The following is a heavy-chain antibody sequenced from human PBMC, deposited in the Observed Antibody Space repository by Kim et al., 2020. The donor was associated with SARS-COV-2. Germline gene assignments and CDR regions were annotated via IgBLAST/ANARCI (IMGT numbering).Heavy chain of an antibody. Sequence: GGSLRLSCAASGFTFSDYFMSWIRQAPGKGLEWVSSISSSSTSTHYADSVKGRFTISRDNAQNSLYLQMNSLRVEDMAVYFCSGGTTPAAAVNYYHYG. CDR2: ISSSSTST. CDR3: SGGTTPAAAVNYYHYG. J-gene: IGHJ6*01. D-gene: IGHD2-2*01. CDR1: GFTFSDYF. V-gene: IGHV3-11*06.